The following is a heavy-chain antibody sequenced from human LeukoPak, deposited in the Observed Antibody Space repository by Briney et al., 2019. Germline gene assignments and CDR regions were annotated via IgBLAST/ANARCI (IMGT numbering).Heavy chain of an antibody. CDR2: ISHDISNK. Sequence: GGSLRLSCAASSTFSSYAMHWVRQAPGKGLEWVAVISHDISNKYYADSVKGRFTISRDSSKNTLYLQMNSLRAEDTAVYYCARDLVPYNNNWHAFDYWGQGTLVTVSS. J-gene: IGHJ4*02. CDR3: ARDLVPYNNNWHAFDY. CDR1: STFSSYA. D-gene: IGHD1-1*01. V-gene: IGHV3-30-3*01.